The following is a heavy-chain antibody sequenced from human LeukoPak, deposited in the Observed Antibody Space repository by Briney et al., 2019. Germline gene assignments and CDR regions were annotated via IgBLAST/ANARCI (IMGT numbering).Heavy chain of an antibody. V-gene: IGHV4-39*01. CDR3: ARHVENSYGSYYFDY. J-gene: IGHJ4*02. D-gene: IGHD5-18*01. CDR1: GGSISSSSYY. CDR2: IYYRVST. Sequence: PSETLSLTCTVSGGSISSSSYYWGWVRQPPGKGRGWLGSIYYRVSTYYSPSLKSLVTISVDTSKNQFSLKLSSVTAADTAVYYCARHVENSYGSYYFDYWGQGTLVTVSS.